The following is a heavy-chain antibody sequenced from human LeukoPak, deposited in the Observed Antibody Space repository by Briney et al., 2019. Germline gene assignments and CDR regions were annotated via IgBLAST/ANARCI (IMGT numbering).Heavy chain of an antibody. J-gene: IGHJ4*02. CDR3: ARGGSQMSWGFDY. V-gene: IGHV3-33*01. D-gene: IGHD7-27*01. CDR1: GFTFSSYG. Sequence: GGSLRLSCAASGFTFSSYGMHWVRQAPGKGLEWVAVIWYDGSNKYYADSVKGRFTISRDNSKNTLYLQMNSLRAEDTAVYYCARGGSQMSWGFDYWGQGTLVTVSS. CDR2: IWYDGSNK.